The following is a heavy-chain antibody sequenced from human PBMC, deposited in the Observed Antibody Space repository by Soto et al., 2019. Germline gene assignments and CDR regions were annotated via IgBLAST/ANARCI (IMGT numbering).Heavy chain of an antibody. CDR2: INHSGST. J-gene: IGHJ4*02. CDR3: ASAYSGYDF. D-gene: IGHD5-12*01. Sequence: QVQLQQWGAGLLKPSETLSLTCAVCGGSFSGYYWSWIRQPPGKGLEWIGEINHSGSTNYNPSLKSRVTISVDTSKNQFSLKLSSVTAADTAVYYCASAYSGYDFWGQGTLVTVSS. V-gene: IGHV4-34*01. CDR1: GGSFSGYY.